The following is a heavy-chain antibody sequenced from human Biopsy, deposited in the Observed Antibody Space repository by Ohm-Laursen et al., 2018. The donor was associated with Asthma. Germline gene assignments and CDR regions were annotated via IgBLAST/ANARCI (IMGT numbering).Heavy chain of an antibody. CDR3: ARGQGRGIQLWSLDP. CDR2: IHNSGNA. CDR1: GGSISSDY. V-gene: IGHV4-59*01. D-gene: IGHD5-18*01. J-gene: IGHJ5*02. Sequence: SETLSPTCTVSGGSISSDYWSWLRQSPGKGLEWIGYIHNSGNANYNPSLKSRVTISLDTSKNHFSLRLSFVTAADTAVYFCARGQGRGIQLWSLDPWGQGILVTVSS.